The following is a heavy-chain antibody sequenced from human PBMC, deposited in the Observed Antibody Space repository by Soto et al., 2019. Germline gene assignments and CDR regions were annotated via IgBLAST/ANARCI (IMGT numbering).Heavy chain of an antibody. J-gene: IGHJ3*02. CDR1: GFSFTSYT. CDR2: ISAGGRSI. D-gene: IGHD3-10*01. Sequence: EVQLVESGGGLVKPGGSLRLSCAASGFSFTSYTMNWVRQAPGKGLEWVASISAGGRSIYYADSLKGRSTVSRDNAKSSLYLQMNSLRVEFSVVHYPPRSTPGNPFDIWGQGTMVTVSS. V-gene: IGHV3-21*01. CDR3: PRSTPGNPFDI.